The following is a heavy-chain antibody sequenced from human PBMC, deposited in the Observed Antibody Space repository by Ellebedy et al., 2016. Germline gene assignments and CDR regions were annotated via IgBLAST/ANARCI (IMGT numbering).Heavy chain of an antibody. D-gene: IGHD3-3*01. V-gene: IGHV4-61*09. Sequence: SETLSLXXTVSGGSINSGAYYWSRIRQPAGKGLEWIGQIYSSGRSIYNPSLKSRVTMSVDTSKNQLSLELSSVTAADTAVYYCATLTIPGGSDYWGQGTLVTVSS. J-gene: IGHJ4*02. CDR1: GGSINSGAYY. CDR3: ATLTIPGGSDY. CDR2: IYSSGRS.